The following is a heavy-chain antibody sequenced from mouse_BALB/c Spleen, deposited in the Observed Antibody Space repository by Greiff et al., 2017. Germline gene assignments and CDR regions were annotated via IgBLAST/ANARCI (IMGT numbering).Heavy chain of an antibody. D-gene: IGHD2-2*01. CDR2: IYPGDGDT. J-gene: IGHJ2*01. V-gene: IGHV1-82*01. CDR3: ARGLRRSYFDY. Sequence: QVQLQQSGPELVKPGASVKISCKASGYAFSSSWMNWVKQRPGQGLEWIGRIYPGDGDTNYNGKFKGKATLTADKSSSTAYMQLSSLTSVDSAVYFCARGLRRSYFDYWGQGTTLTVSS. CDR1: GYAFSSSW.